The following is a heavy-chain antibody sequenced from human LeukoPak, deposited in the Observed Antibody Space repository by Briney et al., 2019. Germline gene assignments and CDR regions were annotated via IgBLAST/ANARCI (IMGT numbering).Heavy chain of an antibody. V-gene: IGHV3-53*01. CDR3: ARETRYSGSYLMTCYFDY. Sequence: GGSLRPSCPPSGFTASTNYMSWDRQLHGKGRGWDSVIYAGGSTYYADAVKGRFTISRDNSKNTLYLQMNSLRAEDTAVYYCARETRYSGSYLMTCYFDYWGQGTLVTVSS. CDR2: IYAGGST. CDR1: GFTASTNY. J-gene: IGHJ4*02. D-gene: IGHD1-26*01.